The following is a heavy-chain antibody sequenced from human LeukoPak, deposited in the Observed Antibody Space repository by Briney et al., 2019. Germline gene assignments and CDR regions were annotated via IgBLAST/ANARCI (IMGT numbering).Heavy chain of an antibody. D-gene: IGHD6-13*01. CDR3: ARDREQLGYFDY. CDR2: ISAYNGNT. V-gene: IGHV1-18*01. CDR1: GYTFTSYG. Sequence: ASVKVSCKASGYTFTSYGISWARQAPGQGLEWMGWISAYNGNTNYAQKLQGRVTMTTDTSTSTAYMELRSLRSDDTAVYYCARDREQLGYFDYWGQGTLVTVSS. J-gene: IGHJ4*02.